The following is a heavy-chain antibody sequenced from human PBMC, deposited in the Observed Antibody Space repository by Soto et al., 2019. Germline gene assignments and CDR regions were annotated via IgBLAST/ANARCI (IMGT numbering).Heavy chain of an antibody. V-gene: IGHV5-51*01. CDR2: IYPADTDT. CDR3: ARTYSDSWYDTAMDV. Sequence: GESLKISCKASGYTFTNNWIGWVRQMPGKGLEWMGIIYPADTDTRYSPSFQGQVTISADKSISTAYLQWSSLKASDTAIYYCARTYSDSWYDTAMDVWGQGTTVPVS. J-gene: IGHJ6*02. D-gene: IGHD6-13*01. CDR1: GYTFTNNW.